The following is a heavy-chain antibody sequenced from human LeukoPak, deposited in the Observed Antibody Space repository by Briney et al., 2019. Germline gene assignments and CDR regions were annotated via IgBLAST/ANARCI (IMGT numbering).Heavy chain of an antibody. J-gene: IGHJ3*02. D-gene: IGHD3-9*01. V-gene: IGHV1-18*01. Sequence: ASVTVSCKSSGYTFTIYGISWVRPAPGQGREWMGWISAYNGSTNYAQKLQGRVTMTTDTSTSTAYMEVRSLRSDDTAAYYCARDREYYDILTGYYKEAFDIWGQGTMVTVSS. CDR1: GYTFTIYG. CDR2: ISAYNGST. CDR3: ARDREYYDILTGYYKEAFDI.